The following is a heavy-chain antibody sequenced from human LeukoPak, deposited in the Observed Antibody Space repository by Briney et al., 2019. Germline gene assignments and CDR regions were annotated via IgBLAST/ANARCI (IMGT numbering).Heavy chain of an antibody. V-gene: IGHV4-4*07. CDR3: AREGCSGGVCYFDY. CDR1: GGSISYYY. CDR2: IDASGNT. Sequence: SETLSLTCTVSGGSISYYYWTWIRQPAGKGLEWIGRIDASGNTKYTPSLNSRVTLSIDTSGQQFSLKLSSVTAADTAVYLCAREGCSGGVCYFDYWGRGTLVTVSS. J-gene: IGHJ4*02. D-gene: IGHD2-15*01.